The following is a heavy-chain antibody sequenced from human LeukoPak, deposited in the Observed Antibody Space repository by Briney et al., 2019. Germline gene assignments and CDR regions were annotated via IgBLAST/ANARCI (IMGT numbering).Heavy chain of an antibody. Sequence: PGGSLRLSCAASEYTFSIYAMSWVRQAPGKGLERVSSITSCGEDTWYAGSVKGRFTISRDNSKNTLYLQMNSLRAEDTAVYYCTRDRPNYYGSDGHYYRRNGNYWGQGTLVTVSS. CDR1: EYTFSIYA. D-gene: IGHD3-22*01. CDR3: TRDRPNYYGSDGHYYRRNGNY. J-gene: IGHJ4*02. V-gene: IGHV3-23*01. CDR2: ITSCGEDT.